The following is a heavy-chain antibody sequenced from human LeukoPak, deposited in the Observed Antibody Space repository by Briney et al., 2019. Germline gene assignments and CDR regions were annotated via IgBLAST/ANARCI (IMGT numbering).Heavy chain of an antibody. V-gene: IGHV1-2*02. J-gene: IGHJ5*02. CDR2: INPNSGGT. Sequence: ASVKVSCKASGYTFTSYYMHWVRQAPGQGLEWMGWINPNSGGTNYAQKFQGRVTMTRDTSISTAYMELSRLRSDDTAVYYCARDIYSGSYYRLSDGLPWFDPWGQGTLVTVSS. CDR3: ARDIYSGSYYRLSDGLPWFDP. CDR1: GYTFTSYY. D-gene: IGHD1-26*01.